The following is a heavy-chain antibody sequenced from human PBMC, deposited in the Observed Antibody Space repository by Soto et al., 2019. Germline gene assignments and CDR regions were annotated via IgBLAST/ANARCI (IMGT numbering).Heavy chain of an antibody. CDR3: AKNLVSYYYYYGMDV. D-gene: IGHD3-16*01. CDR2: ISGSGGST. CDR1: GFTFSSYA. Sequence: LRLSCAASGFTFSSYAMSWVRQAPGKGLEWVSAISGSGGSTYYADSVKGRFTISRDNSKNTLYLQMNSLRAEDTAVYYCAKNLVSYYYYYGMDVWGQGTTVTVSS. V-gene: IGHV3-23*01. J-gene: IGHJ6*02.